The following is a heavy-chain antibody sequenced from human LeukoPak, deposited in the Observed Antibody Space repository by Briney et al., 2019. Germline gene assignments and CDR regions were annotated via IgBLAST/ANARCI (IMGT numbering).Heavy chain of an antibody. CDR2: INHSGSA. V-gene: IGHV4-34*01. CDR3: ARDQDGAFDI. CDR1: GGSFSGYY. Sequence: SETLSLTCAVYGGSFSGYYWSWIRQPPGKGLEWIGEINHSGSANYNPSLKSRVTISVDTSKNQFSLKLSSVTAADTAVYYCARDQDGAFDIWGQGTMVTVSS. J-gene: IGHJ3*02.